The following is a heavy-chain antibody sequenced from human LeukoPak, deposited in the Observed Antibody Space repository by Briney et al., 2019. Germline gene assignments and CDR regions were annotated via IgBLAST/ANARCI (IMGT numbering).Heavy chain of an antibody. J-gene: IGHJ4*02. D-gene: IGHD3-10*01. CDR3: AGQTYYYGSGSPDY. Sequence: GGSLRLSCVVSGFSVSRSSITWVRQAPGKGLEWVSITYEGGSTDYADSVKGRFTISRDNSKNTLYLQMNSLRAEDMAVQYCAGQTYYYGSGSPDYWGQGTLVTVSS. CDR1: GFSVSRSS. V-gene: IGHV3-53*01. CDR2: TYEGGST.